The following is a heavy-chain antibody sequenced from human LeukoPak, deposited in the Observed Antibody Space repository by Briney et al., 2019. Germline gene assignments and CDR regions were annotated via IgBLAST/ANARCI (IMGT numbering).Heavy chain of an antibody. V-gene: IGHV3-7*01. CDR2: IKQDGSEK. CDR1: GFTFSSYW. Sequence: GGSLRLSCAASGFTFSSYWMSWVRQAPGKGPEWVANIKQDGSEKYYVDSVKGRFTISRDNAKNSLYLQMNSLRAEDTAVYYCARGPYSSGSIVLPMLFDPWGQGTLVTVSS. J-gene: IGHJ5*02. D-gene: IGHD3-22*01. CDR3: ARGPYSSGSIVLPMLFDP.